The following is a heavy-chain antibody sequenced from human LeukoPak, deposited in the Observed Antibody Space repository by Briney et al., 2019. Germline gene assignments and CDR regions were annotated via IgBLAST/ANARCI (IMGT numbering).Heavy chain of an antibody. Sequence: SETLSLTCTVSGGSISSYYWSWIRQPPGKGLEWIGEINHSGSTNYNPSLKSRVTISVDTSKNQFSLKLSSVTAADTAVYYCARAGSSGYFYYFDYWGQGTLVTVSS. CDR1: GGSISSYY. CDR3: ARAGSSGYFYYFDY. CDR2: INHSGST. J-gene: IGHJ4*02. D-gene: IGHD3-22*01. V-gene: IGHV4-34*01.